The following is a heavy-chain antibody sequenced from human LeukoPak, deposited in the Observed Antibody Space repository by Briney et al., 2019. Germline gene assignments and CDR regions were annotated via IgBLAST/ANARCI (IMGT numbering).Heavy chain of an antibody. CDR3: AREDGPGYCSSTSCRYWYFDL. D-gene: IGHD2-2*03. CDR2: IYYSGST. CDR1: GGSISSHY. J-gene: IGHJ2*01. V-gene: IGHV4-59*11. Sequence: SETLSLTCTVSGGSISSHYWSWIRQPPGKGLEWIGYIYYSGSTNYNPSLKSRVTISVDTSKNQFSLKLSSVTAADTAVYYCAREDGPGYCSSTSCRYWYFDLWGRGTLVTVSS.